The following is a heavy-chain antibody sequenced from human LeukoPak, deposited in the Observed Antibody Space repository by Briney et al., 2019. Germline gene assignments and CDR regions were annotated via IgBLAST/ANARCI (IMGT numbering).Heavy chain of an antibody. J-gene: IGHJ4*02. CDR1: GGSISSSSYY. Sequence: SETLSLTCTVSGGSISSSSYYWGWIRQPPGKGLEWIGSIYYSGSTYYNPSLKSRVTVSVDTSKSQFSLKLSFVAAAATAVYYCASQFIAAADQLFDYWGQGTLVTVSS. V-gene: IGHV4-39*01. CDR3: ASQFIAAADQLFDY. CDR2: IYYSGST. D-gene: IGHD6-13*01.